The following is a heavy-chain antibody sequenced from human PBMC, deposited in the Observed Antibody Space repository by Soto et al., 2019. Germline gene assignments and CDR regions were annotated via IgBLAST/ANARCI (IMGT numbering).Heavy chain of an antibody. J-gene: IGHJ3*02. D-gene: IGHD3-3*01. V-gene: IGHV3-30-3*01. Sequence: VRSVRRCWRSSAFTFRSYAIHWLRRAPVKGLESVAVISYVGSNKYYGESVKGRFTISRHNSKNSLYLQMNSLRAEDTAVYYCARAFLRFLECAHAFDSWGQGTMVTVSS. CDR1: AFTFRSYA. CDR2: ISYVGSNK. CDR3: ARAFLRFLECAHAFDS.